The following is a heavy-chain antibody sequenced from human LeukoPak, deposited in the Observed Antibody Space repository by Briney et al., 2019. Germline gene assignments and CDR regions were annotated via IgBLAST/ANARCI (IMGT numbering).Heavy chain of an antibody. V-gene: IGHV4-59*08. J-gene: IGHJ4*02. Sequence: SETLSLICTVSGGSISSYYWSWIRQPPGKGLEWIGYISYSGSTNYHPSLQSRVTISVDPSQNQFLLELRPVTAAGTAGVYFWRTHGGRGLSYFYYWGQGTLVSVSS. CDR3: WRTHGGRGLSYFYY. D-gene: IGHD3-10*01. CDR2: ISYSGST. CDR1: GGSISSYY.